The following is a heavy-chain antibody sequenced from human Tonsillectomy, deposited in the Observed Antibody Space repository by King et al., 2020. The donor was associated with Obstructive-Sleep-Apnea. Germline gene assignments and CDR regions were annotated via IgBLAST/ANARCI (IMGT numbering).Heavy chain of an antibody. Sequence: VTLQESGPTLVKPTQTLTLTCTFSGFSLSTSGVGVGWIRQPPGKALEWLILIYWNDDKRYSPSLRSRLTITKDTPKNQVVLTMTNMDPVDTATYYCAHLHDSSGYYDYWGQGTLVTVSS. CDR3: AHLHDSSGYYDY. CDR2: IYWNDDK. J-gene: IGHJ4*02. CDR1: GFSLSTSGVG. V-gene: IGHV2-5*01. D-gene: IGHD3-22*01.